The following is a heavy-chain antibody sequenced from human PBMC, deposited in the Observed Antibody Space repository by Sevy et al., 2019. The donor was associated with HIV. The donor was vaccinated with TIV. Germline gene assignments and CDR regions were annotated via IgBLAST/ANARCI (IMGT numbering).Heavy chain of an antibody. V-gene: IGHV3-30*02. CDR2: IRYDGSNK. J-gene: IGHJ6*02. D-gene: IGHD6-13*01. CDR3: AKTPAPRSGYSSSWYAYGMDV. Sequence: GGSLRLSCAASGFTFSSYGMHWVRQAPGKGLEWVAFIRYDGSNKYYADSVKGRFTISRDNSKNTLYLQMNSLRAEDTAVYYCAKTPAPRSGYSSSWYAYGMDVWGQGTTVTVSS. CDR1: GFTFSSYG.